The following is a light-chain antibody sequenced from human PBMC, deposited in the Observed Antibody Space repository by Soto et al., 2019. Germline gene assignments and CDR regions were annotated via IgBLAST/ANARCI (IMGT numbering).Light chain of an antibody. V-gene: IGLV1-44*01. CDR3: AAWDDSLNGV. J-gene: IGLJ1*01. CDR1: SSNIGSNT. CDR2: SSN. Sequence: QSVLTQPPSASGTPGQRVTISCSGSSSNIGSNTVNWYQQLPGTAPKLLIYSSNQRPSGVPDRFSGSKSGTSASLAISGLQSEDEADYYCAAWDDSLNGVFGTGTKV.